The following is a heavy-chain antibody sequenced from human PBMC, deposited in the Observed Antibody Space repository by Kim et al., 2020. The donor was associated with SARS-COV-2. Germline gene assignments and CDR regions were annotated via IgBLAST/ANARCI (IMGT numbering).Heavy chain of an antibody. Sequence: SETLSLTCTVSGGSISSYYWSWIRQPPGKGLEWIGYIYYSGSTNYNPSLKSRVTISVDTPKNQFSLKLSSVTAADTAVYYCASQRRDGYPGALFDYWGQGTLVTVSS. CDR2: IYYSGST. J-gene: IGHJ4*02. V-gene: IGHV4-59*08. D-gene: IGHD5-12*01. CDR3: ASQRRDGYPGALFDY. CDR1: GGSISSYY.